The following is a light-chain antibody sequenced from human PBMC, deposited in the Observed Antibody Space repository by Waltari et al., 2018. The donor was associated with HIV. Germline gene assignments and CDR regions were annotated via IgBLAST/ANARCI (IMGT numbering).Light chain of an antibody. Sequence: QSVLTQTPSASGTPGPRVTISCSGSISDIGSNTVNWYQQLPGTAPKLLIYSNDQRPSGVPDRFSGSKSGTSASLAISGLRSEDEADYYCATWDDSLDGPMFGGGTKLTVL. CDR2: SND. CDR3: ATWDDSLDGPM. CDR1: ISDIGSNT. V-gene: IGLV1-44*01. J-gene: IGLJ3*02.